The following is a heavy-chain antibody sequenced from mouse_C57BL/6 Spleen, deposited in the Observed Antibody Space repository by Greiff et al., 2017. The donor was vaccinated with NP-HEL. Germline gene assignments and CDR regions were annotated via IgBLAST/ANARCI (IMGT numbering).Heavy chain of an antibody. CDR2: ISDGGSYT. D-gene: IGHD1-1*01. CDR3: ARDDSSYEYYFDY. V-gene: IGHV5-4*01. CDR1: GFTFSSYA. J-gene: IGHJ2*01. Sequence: EVQVVESGGGLVKPGGSLKLSCAASGFTFSSYAMSWVRQTPEKRLEWVATISDGGSYTYYPDNVKGRFTISRDNAKNNLYLQMSHLKSEDTAMYYCARDDSSYEYYFDYWGQGTTLTVSS.